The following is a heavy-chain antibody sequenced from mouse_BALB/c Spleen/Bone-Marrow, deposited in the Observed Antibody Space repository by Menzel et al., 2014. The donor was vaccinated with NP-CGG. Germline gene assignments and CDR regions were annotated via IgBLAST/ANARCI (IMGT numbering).Heavy chain of an antibody. J-gene: IGHJ1*01. CDR2: ISNLAYSI. Sequence: EVQLVESGGGLVQPGGSQKLSCAASGFTFSDYGMAWVRQAPGKGPEWVAFISNLAYSIYYADTVTGRFTISRENAKNTLYLEMSSLRSEDTAMYYCARDQVYYYGSSYGYFDVWGAGTTVTVSS. D-gene: IGHD1-1*01. CDR3: ARDQVYYYGSSYGYFDV. V-gene: IGHV5-15*02. CDR1: GFTFSDYG.